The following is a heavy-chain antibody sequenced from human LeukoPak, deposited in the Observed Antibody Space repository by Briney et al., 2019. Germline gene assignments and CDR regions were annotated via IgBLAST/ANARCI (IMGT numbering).Heavy chain of an antibody. V-gene: IGHV3-23*01. Sequence: GGSLRLSCAASGFTFINYAMSWVRQAPGMGLEWVSGISGGSDGTYYADSVKGRFTISRDNSKNTLYLQMNSLRAEDTAIYYCAKGSSGYIYGDYWGQGTLVAVSS. J-gene: IGHJ4*02. D-gene: IGHD5-18*01. CDR3: AKGSSGYIYGDY. CDR1: GFTFINYA. CDR2: ISGGSDGT.